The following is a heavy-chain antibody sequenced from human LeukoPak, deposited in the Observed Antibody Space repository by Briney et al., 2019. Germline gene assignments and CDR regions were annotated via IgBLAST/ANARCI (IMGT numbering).Heavy chain of an antibody. CDR2: ISYDGSNK. Sequence: PGVSLRLSCAASGFTFSSYAMHWVRQAPGKGLEWVAVISYDGSNKYYADSVKGRFTISRDNSKNTLYLQMNSLRAEDTAVYYCARGDVWGSYRKDAFDIWGQGTTVTVSS. J-gene: IGHJ3*02. CDR1: GFTFSSYA. D-gene: IGHD3-16*02. CDR3: ARGDVWGSYRKDAFDI. V-gene: IGHV3-30-3*01.